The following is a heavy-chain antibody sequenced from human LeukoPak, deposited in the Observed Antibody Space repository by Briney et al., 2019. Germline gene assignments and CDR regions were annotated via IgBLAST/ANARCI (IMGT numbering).Heavy chain of an antibody. CDR2: MNSDGTTT. Sequence: GGSLRLSCAASGFSSSDHWMHWVRHAPGKGLVWVSRMNSDGTTTNYADSVKGRFTISRDNAKNTLYLQMNSLRAEDTAVYYCARGRGPYGWFDPWGQGTLVTVSS. CDR1: GFSSSDHW. J-gene: IGHJ5*02. V-gene: IGHV3-74*01. CDR3: ARGRGPYGWFDP. D-gene: IGHD3-10*01.